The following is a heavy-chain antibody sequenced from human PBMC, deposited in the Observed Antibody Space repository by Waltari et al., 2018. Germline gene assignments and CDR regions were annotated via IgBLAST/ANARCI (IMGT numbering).Heavy chain of an antibody. CDR2: TFYRSKWYN. CDR3: SRDRYISTWNNWFDS. Sequence: QVQLQQSGPGLVKPSQTLSVTCAISGDSVSNNSAAWNWLRQSPSRGLGWLVRTFYRSKWYNHYATSVKSRITINADTSKNQFSLHLNSVTPEDTAVYYCSRDRYISTWNNWFDSWGQGTLVTVSS. CDR1: GDSVSNNSAA. V-gene: IGHV6-1*01. J-gene: IGHJ5*01. D-gene: IGHD2-2*01.